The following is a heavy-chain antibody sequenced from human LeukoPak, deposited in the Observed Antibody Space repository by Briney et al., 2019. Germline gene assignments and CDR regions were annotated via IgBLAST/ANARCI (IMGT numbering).Heavy chain of an antibody. V-gene: IGHV4-38-2*02. D-gene: IGHD4-17*01. CDR2: IYQSGST. J-gene: IGHJ4*02. CDR3: ARVITVTTSDFDY. CDR1: GYCIGSGYY. Sequence: PSETLSLTCTVSGYCIGSGYYWGWIRQPPGKGLEWIGSIYQSGSTYYNPSLKSRVTISVDTSKNQFSLKLSSVTAADTAVYYCARVITVTTSDFDYWGQGTLVTVSS.